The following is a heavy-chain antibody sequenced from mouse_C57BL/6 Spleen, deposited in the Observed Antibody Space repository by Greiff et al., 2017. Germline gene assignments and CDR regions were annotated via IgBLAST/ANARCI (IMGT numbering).Heavy chain of an antibody. CDR2: IYPRSGNT. CDR1: GYTFTSYG. V-gene: IGHV1-81*01. Sequence: VKLMESGAELARPGASVKLSCKASGYTFTSYGISWVKQRTGQGLEWIGEIYPRSGNTYYNEKFKGKATLTADKSSSTAYMELRSLTSEDSAVYFCARVDGYYGGMDYWGQGTSVTVSS. J-gene: IGHJ4*01. D-gene: IGHD2-3*01. CDR3: ARVDGYYGGMDY.